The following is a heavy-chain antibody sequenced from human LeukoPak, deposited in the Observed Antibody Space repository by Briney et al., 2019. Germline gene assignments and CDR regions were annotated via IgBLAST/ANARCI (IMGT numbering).Heavy chain of an antibody. D-gene: IGHD6-13*01. J-gene: IGHJ5*02. CDR1: GYTFTGSY. CDR2: INPNTGGT. V-gene: IGHV1-2*02. CDR3: ARQRVAAAGPNWFDP. Sequence: ASVKVSCKASGYTFTGSYMHWVRQAPGQGLEWMGWINPNTGGTNYAQQFQGRVTMTRDTSISTAYTELSRLKSDDTAVYYCARQRVAAAGPNWFDPWGQGTLVTVSS.